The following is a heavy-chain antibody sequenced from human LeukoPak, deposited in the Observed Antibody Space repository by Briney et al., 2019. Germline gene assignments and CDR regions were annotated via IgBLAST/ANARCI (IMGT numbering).Heavy chain of an antibody. V-gene: IGHV4-39*01. D-gene: IGHD3-16*01. CDR1: GSSISSGGYY. Sequence: ETLSLTCTVSGSSISSGGYYWGWIRQPPGKGLEWIGSIYYSGSTYYNPSLKSRVTISVDTSKNQFSLKLTSVTAADTAVYYCASPGGGPTDYWGQGTLVTVSS. CDR3: ASPGGGPTDY. J-gene: IGHJ4*02. CDR2: IYYSGST.